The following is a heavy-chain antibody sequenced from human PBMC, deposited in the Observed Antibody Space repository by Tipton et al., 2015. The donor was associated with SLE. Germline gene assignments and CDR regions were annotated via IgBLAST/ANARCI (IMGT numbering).Heavy chain of an antibody. D-gene: IGHD3-3*01. J-gene: IGHJ5*02. CDR3: ARLEDPFGIFGVPKGWFDP. V-gene: IGHV4-61*02. Sequence: TLSLTCTVSGGSISSGSYYWSWIRQPAGKGLEWIGRIYTSGSTNYNPSLTSRVTMSVDTSKNQFSLRLTSVTAADTAVYYCARLEDPFGIFGVPKGWFDPWGQGTLVTVSS. CDR2: IYTSGST. CDR1: GGSISSGSYY.